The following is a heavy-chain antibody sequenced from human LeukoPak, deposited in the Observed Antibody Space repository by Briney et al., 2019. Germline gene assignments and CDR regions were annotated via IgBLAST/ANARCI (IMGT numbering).Heavy chain of an antibody. J-gene: IGHJ6*02. Sequence: WGSLRLSCAAYGFTFRNYGVSWVRQAPGKGPEWVSGISGSAESTYYADSVKGRFTISRDNSKNTVFLQMNSLRAADTAVYSCARGKRGVYYYYGMDVWGQGTTVTVSS. CDR3: ARGKRGVYYYYGMDV. CDR1: GFTFRNYG. V-gene: IGHV3-23*01. D-gene: IGHD3-10*01. CDR2: ISGSAEST.